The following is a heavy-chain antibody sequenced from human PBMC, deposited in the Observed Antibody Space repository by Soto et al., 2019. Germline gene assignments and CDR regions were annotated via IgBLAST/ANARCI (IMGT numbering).Heavy chain of an antibody. V-gene: IGHV1-69*06. CDR3: ARRDSGGFYRFFDS. J-gene: IGHJ4*02. CDR2: TGSGTGPG. Sequence: SVKVSCKASGGSLSTNPISWVRQAPGQGLEWMGGTGSGTGPGNHAQKFQGRLTVTADKSTSTVYMELTNLSSEDTAVYYCARRDSGGFYRFFDSWGQGTLVTVS. CDR1: GGSLSTNP. D-gene: IGHD2-15*01.